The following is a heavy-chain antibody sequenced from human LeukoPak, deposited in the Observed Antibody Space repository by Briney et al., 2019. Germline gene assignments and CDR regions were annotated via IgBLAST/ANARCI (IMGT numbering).Heavy chain of an antibody. J-gene: IGHJ5*02. Sequence: GGSLRLPCAASGFTVSSNYMSWVRQAPGKGLEWVSVIYSGGSTYYADSVKGRFTISRDKSKNTVYLQMNSLRFEDTAMYYCARYWFDPWGQGTLVTVSS. CDR1: GFTVSSNY. V-gene: IGHV3-53*05. CDR3: ARYWFDP. CDR2: IYSGGST.